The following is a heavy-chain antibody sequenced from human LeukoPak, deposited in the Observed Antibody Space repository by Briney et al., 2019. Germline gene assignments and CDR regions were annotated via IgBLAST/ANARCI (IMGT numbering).Heavy chain of an antibody. CDR2: IIPIFGTA. CDR1: GGTFSSYA. V-gene: IGHV1-69*13. CDR3: ARFGDMKYCSGGSCYGTYNWFDP. J-gene: IGHJ5*02. Sequence: GASVKVSCKASGGTFSSYAISWVRQAPGQGLEWMGGIIPIFGTANYAQKFQGRVTITADESMSTAYMELSSLRSEDTAVYYCARFGDMKYCSGGSCYGTYNWFDPWGQGTLVTVSS. D-gene: IGHD2-15*01.